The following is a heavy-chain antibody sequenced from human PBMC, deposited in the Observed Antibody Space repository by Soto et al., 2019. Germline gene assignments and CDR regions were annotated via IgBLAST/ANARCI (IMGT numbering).Heavy chain of an antibody. Sequence: QITLKESGPTLVKPTQTLTLTCAFSGFSLRTSGVGVGWIRQPPGKALEWLALIYWNDDKRYSPSLKTRLTITNDTSKNKVDLTMTNVDPVDTATYSCAHSRGRSSDYEEWDAFSYWGQGTLVTVAS. J-gene: IGHJ4*02. D-gene: IGHD5-12*01. CDR1: GFSLRTSGVG. CDR3: AHSRGRSSDYEEWDAFSY. V-gene: IGHV2-5*01. CDR2: IYWNDDK.